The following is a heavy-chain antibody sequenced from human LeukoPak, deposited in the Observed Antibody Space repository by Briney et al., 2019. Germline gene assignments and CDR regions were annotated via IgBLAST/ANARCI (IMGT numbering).Heavy chain of an antibody. CDR2: IWYDGSNK. CDR3: ARDLSSSWSPGV. J-gene: IGHJ3*01. CDR1: GFTFRSYG. D-gene: IGHD6-13*01. Sequence: PGGSLRLSCAASGFTFRSYGMHWVRQAPGKGLGWVAVIWYDGSNKYYADSVKGRFTVSRDNSKNTIYLQMNSLRIEDTAMYYCARDLSSSWSPGVWGQGTMVSVSS. V-gene: IGHV3-33*01.